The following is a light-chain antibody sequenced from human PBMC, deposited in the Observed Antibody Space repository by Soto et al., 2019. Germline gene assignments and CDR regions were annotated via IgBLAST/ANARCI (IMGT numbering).Light chain of an antibody. Sequence: DIQMTQSLSSLAASVGDRVTITCRASQRISTYLNWYQQKPGKAPKLLIYGASTLQGGVPSRFSGSGSGTDFTLTISSLQPEDFATYYCQQSYTTSITFGQGTRLEIK. CDR2: GAS. V-gene: IGKV1-39*01. CDR1: QRISTY. CDR3: QQSYTTSIT. J-gene: IGKJ5*01.